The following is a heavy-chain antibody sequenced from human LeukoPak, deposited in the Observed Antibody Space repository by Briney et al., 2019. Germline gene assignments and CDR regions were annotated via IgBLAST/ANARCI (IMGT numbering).Heavy chain of an antibody. CDR2: IYYSGST. CDR3: ATGPYSYGSGSYYYYYMDV. V-gene: IGHV4-39*07. D-gene: IGHD3-10*01. CDR1: GGSISSSSYY. J-gene: IGHJ6*03. Sequence: SETLSLTCTVSGGSISSSSYYWGWIRQPPGKGLEWIGSIYYSGSTYYNPSLKSRVTISVDTSKNQFSLKLSSVTAADTAVYYCATGPYSYGSGSYYYYYMDVWGKGTTVTISS.